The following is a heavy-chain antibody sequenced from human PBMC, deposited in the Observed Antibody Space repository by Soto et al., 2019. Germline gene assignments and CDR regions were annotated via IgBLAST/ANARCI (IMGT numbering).Heavy chain of an antibody. Sequence: ASVKVSCKASGNSFTTYYIHWVRQAPGQGLEWMGIINPSGGRTTYAQKFQGRVTMTRDTSTSTFHMELSSLTSEDTAVYYCAGLYHYDSSGYYGYWGQGTLVTVSS. V-gene: IGHV1-46*01. CDR2: INPSGGRT. CDR1: GNSFTTYY. D-gene: IGHD3-22*01. CDR3: AGLYHYDSSGYYGY. J-gene: IGHJ4*02.